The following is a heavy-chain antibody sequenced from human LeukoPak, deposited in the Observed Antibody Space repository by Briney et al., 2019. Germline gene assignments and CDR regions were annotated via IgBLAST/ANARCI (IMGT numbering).Heavy chain of an antibody. CDR3: ARQRFLGEFYFDY. D-gene: IGHD3-16*01. CDR2: IAYSGST. Sequence: SETLSLTCTVSGGSISSYYWSWIRQPPGKGLEWTGSIAYSGSTYDNPSLKSRVTISADTSKNQFSLKLSSVTAADTALYYCARQRFLGEFYFDYWGQGTLVTVSS. J-gene: IGHJ4*02. V-gene: IGHV4-39*01. CDR1: GGSISSYY.